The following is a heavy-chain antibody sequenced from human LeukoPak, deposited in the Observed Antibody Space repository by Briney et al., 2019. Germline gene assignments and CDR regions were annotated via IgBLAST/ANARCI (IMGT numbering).Heavy chain of an antibody. V-gene: IGHV1-69*13. CDR3: ARHPGKQWLVLSDYFDY. CDR2: IIPIFGTA. J-gene: IGHJ4*02. Sequence: SVTVSCTASGGTFSSYAISWVRQAPGQGLEWMGGIIPIFGTASYAQKFQGRVTITADESTSTAYMELRSLRSDDTAVYYCARHPGKQWLVLSDYFDYWGQGTLVTVSS. CDR1: GGTFSSYA. D-gene: IGHD6-19*01.